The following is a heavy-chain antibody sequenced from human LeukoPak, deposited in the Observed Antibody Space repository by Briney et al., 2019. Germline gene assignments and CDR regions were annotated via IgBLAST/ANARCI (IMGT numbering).Heavy chain of an antibody. CDR1: GFTFSSYA. V-gene: IGHV3-23*01. CDR3: AKDLAVVVPAANYGMDV. Sequence: GGSLRLSCAASGFTFSSYAMSRVRQAPGKGLEWVSAISGSGGSTYYADSVKGRFTISRDNSKNTLYLQMNSLRAEDTAVYYCAKDLAVVVPAANYGMDVWGQGTTVTVSS. CDR2: ISGSGGST. D-gene: IGHD2-2*01. J-gene: IGHJ6*02.